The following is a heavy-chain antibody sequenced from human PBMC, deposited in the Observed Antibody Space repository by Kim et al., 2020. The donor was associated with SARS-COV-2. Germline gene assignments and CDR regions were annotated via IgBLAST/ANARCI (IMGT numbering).Heavy chain of an antibody. D-gene: IGHD2-2*01. J-gene: IGHJ4*02. Sequence: DSVKGRFTISRDNSKNTLYLQMNSLRAEDTAVYYCARVGVYCSSTSCYDYLGQGTLVTVSS. CDR3: ARVGVYCSSTSCYDY. V-gene: IGHV3-66*01.